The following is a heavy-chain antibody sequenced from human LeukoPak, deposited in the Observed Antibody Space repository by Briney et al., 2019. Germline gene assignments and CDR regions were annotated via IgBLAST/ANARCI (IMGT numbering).Heavy chain of an antibody. CDR1: GGSISSGGYY. V-gene: IGHV4-30-2*01. J-gene: IGHJ4*02. Sequence: SQTLSLTCTVSGGSISSGGYYWSWIRQPPGKGLEWIGYIYHSGSTYYNPSLKSRVTISVDRSKNQFSLKLSSVTAADTAVYYCANILGPATMQDWGQGTLVTVSS. D-gene: IGHD5-12*01. CDR3: ANILGPATMQD. CDR2: IYHSGST.